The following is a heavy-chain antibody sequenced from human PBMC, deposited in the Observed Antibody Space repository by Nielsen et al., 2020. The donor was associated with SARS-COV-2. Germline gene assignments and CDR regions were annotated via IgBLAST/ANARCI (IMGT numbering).Heavy chain of an antibody. CDR1: GYSFTTSL. D-gene: IGHD2-15*01. Sequence: KVSCKGSGYSFTTSLITWVRQMPGRGLEWMGRIDPSDSSTRYSPSFQGHVTFSADKSISTAYLQWSSLRASDTAMYYCASRYCASSSCYLDTFDIWGQGTMVTVSS. CDR3: ASRYCASSSCYLDTFDI. V-gene: IGHV5-10-1*01. J-gene: IGHJ3*02. CDR2: IDPSDSST.